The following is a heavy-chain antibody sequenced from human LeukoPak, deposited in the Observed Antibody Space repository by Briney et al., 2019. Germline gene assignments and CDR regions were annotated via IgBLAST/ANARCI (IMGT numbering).Heavy chain of an antibody. CDR3: ARDPTRDAFDI. D-gene: IGHD4-11*01. J-gene: IGHJ3*02. CDR1: GFTFSRYA. CDR2: ISGSGGST. Sequence: GGSLRLSCEASGFTFSRYAMNWVRQAPGKGLEWVSSISGSGGSTYYADSVKGRFTISRDNSKNALYLQMNSLRAEDTAVYYCARDPTRDAFDIWGQGTMVTVSS. V-gene: IGHV3-23*01.